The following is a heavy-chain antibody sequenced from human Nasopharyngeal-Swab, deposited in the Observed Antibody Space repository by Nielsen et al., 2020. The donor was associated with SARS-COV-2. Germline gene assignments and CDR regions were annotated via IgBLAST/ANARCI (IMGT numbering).Heavy chain of an antibody. CDR2: VSDTGTA. CDR3: ARAFADSLYGMDV. V-gene: IGHV4-30-4*01. Sequence: SETLSLTCTVSGGAIDSLNSYWSWVRQPPGKGLEWIGYVSDTGTAYYNTSLRSRISLSLDATRNQFSLKVNSVTAADTAVYYCARAFADSLYGMDVWGQGTTVTVSS. CDR1: GGAIDSLNSY. J-gene: IGHJ6*02. D-gene: IGHD2/OR15-2a*01.